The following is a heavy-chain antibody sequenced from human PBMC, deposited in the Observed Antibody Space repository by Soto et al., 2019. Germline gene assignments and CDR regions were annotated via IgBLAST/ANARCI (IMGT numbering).Heavy chain of an antibody. D-gene: IGHD2-15*01. Sequence: EVQLVESGGGLVQPGGSLRLSCAASGFTFSHYWMYWVRQAPGKGLVWVSRINSVGSVSSYADSVKGRLTISRDNVKNTLYLQMDSLRAEDTAVYYCARGDCVGGTCYSLAGSFYYYMAVWGKGTTVTVFS. CDR3: ARGDCVGGTCYSLAGSFYYYMAV. V-gene: IGHV3-74*01. CDR1: GFTFSHYW. J-gene: IGHJ6*03. CDR2: INSVGSVS.